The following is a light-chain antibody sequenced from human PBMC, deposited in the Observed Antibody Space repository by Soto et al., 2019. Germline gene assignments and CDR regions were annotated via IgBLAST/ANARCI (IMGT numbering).Light chain of an antibody. CDR1: RGISDW. CDR3: LQYDSYSWT. CDR2: DAS. V-gene: IGKV1-5*01. Sequence: DIQMTQSPSTLSASVGDRVTITCRASRGISDWLAWYQQKPGKAPNLLIFDASSLKSGVPSRFSGSGSGTEFTLTINSLQPDDVATYYCLQYDSYSWTFGQGTKVDIK. J-gene: IGKJ1*01.